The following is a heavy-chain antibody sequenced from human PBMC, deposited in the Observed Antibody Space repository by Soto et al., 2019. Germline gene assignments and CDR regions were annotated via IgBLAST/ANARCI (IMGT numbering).Heavy chain of an antibody. Sequence: SGPTLVQPTQPLTLTCTFSGFSLSTSGVGVGWIRQPPGKALEWLALIYWNDDKRYSPSLNSRITITKDNSKNQVVLTTTNMDPVDTATYYCAHRRSDSSGYHPGDDAFDIWGQGTMVTVSS. D-gene: IGHD3-22*01. CDR2: IYWNDDK. V-gene: IGHV2-5*01. J-gene: IGHJ3*02. CDR1: GFSLSTSGVG. CDR3: AHRRSDSSGYHPGDDAFDI.